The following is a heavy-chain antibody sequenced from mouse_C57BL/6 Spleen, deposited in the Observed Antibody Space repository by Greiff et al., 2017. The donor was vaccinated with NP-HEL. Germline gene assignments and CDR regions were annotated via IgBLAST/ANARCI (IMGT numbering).Heavy chain of an antibody. Sequence: VQLQQSGAELAKPGASVKLSCKASGYTFTSYWMHWVKQRPGQGLEWIGYINPSSGYTNYNQKFKDKATLTADKSSSTAYMQLSSLTYEDSAVDYCASGEDGPGWFAYWGQGTLVTVSA. CDR2: INPSSGYT. CDR3: ASGEDGPGWFAY. V-gene: IGHV1-7*01. J-gene: IGHJ3*01. CDR1: GYTFTSYW. D-gene: IGHD2-3*01.